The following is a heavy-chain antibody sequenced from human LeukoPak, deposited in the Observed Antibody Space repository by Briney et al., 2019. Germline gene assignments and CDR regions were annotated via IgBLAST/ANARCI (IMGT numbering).Heavy chain of an antibody. J-gene: IGHJ4*02. Sequence: GASVKVSCKASGGTFSSYAISWVRQAPGQGLEWMGGIIPIFGTANYAQKFQGRVTITADESTSTAYMELSSLRSEDTAVYYCARAMGIAVAGAIDYWGQGTLVTVSS. CDR1: GGTFSSYA. D-gene: IGHD6-19*01. V-gene: IGHV1-69*01. CDR3: ARAMGIAVAGAIDY. CDR2: IIPIFGTA.